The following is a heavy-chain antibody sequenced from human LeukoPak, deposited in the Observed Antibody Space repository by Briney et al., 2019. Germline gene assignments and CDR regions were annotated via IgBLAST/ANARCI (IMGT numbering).Heavy chain of an antibody. V-gene: IGHV1-18*01. Sequence: ASVKVSCKASGYTFTSYGISWVRQAPGQGLEWMGWISAYNGNTNYAQKLQGRVTMTTDTYTSTAYMELRSLRSDDTAVYYCARDSYGSGVYYFDYWGQGTLVTVSS. CDR2: ISAYNGNT. D-gene: IGHD3-10*01. CDR1: GYTFTSYG. J-gene: IGHJ4*02. CDR3: ARDSYGSGVYYFDY.